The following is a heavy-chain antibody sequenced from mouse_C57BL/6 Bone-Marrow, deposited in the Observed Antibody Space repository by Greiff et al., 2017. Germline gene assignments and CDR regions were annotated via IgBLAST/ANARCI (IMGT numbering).Heavy chain of an antibody. Sequence: QVQLQQPWTELVKPGASVKLSCKASGYTFTSYWMHWVKQRPGQGLEWIGNINPSNGGTNYNEKFKSKATLTVDKSSSTAYMQLSSLTSEDSAVYYCARAGITTVVAKGYWGQGTTLTVSS. V-gene: IGHV1-53*01. CDR2: INPSNGGT. J-gene: IGHJ2*01. D-gene: IGHD1-1*01. CDR3: ARAGITTVVAKGY. CDR1: GYTFTSYW.